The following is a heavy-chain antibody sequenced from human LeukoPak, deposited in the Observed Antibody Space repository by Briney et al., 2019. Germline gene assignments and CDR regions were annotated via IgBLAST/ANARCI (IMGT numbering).Heavy chain of an antibody. CDR2: IYYSGST. CDR1: GGSISSSSYY. V-gene: IGHV4-39*07. CDR3: AKDQRFEQIDY. Sequence: SETLSLTCTVSGGSISSSSYYWGWIRQPPGKGLEWIGSIYYSGSTYYNPSLKSRVTISVDTSKNQFSLKLSSVTAADTAVYYCAKDQRFEQIDYWGQGTLVTVSS. D-gene: IGHD3-3*01. J-gene: IGHJ4*02.